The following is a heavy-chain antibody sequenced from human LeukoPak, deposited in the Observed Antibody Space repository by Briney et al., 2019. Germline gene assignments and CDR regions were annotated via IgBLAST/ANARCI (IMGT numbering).Heavy chain of an antibody. CDR1: GYIFTGYY. J-gene: IGHJ4*02. D-gene: IGHD6-19*01. CDR3: ARDGNEAVAGTGAVTY. Sequence: VASVKVSCKTSGYIFTGYYMHWVRQAPGQGLEWMGGINPNSGDTHYAQNFQGRVTMTRDTSISTAYMELSRLTSDDTAVYYCARDGNEAVAGTGAVTYWGQGTLVIVSS. V-gene: IGHV1-2*02. CDR2: INPNSGDT.